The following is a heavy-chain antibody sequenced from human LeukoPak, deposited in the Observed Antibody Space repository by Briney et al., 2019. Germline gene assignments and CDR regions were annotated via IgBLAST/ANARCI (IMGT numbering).Heavy chain of an antibody. D-gene: IGHD3-16*02. V-gene: IGHV3-30-3*01. CDR2: ISYDGSNK. J-gene: IGHJ4*02. CDR3: ARDYRVDHTLDY. CDR1: GFTFSSYA. Sequence: PGGSLRLSCAASGFTFSSYAMHWVRQAPGKGLEWVAVISYDGSNKYYADSVKGRFTISRDNSKNTLYLQMNSLRAEDTAVYYCARDYRVDHTLDYWGQGTLVTVSS.